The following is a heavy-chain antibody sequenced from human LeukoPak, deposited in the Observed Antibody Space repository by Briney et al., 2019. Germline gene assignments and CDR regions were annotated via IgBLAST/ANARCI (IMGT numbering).Heavy chain of an antibody. CDR1: GFTFSSYA. D-gene: IGHD2-21*02. J-gene: IGHJ4*02. V-gene: IGHV3-30-3*01. CDR2: ISYDGSNK. CDR3: ARDPEMTTILDY. Sequence: GGSLRLSCAASGFTFSSYAMHRVRQAPGKGLEWVAVISYDGSNKYYADSVKGRFTISRDNSKNTLYLQMNSLRAEDTAVYYCARDPEMTTILDYWGQGTLVTVSS.